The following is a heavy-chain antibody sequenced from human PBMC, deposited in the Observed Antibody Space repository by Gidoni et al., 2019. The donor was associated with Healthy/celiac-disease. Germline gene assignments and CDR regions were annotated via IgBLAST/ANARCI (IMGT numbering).Heavy chain of an antibody. CDR2: INPTSGGT. V-gene: IGHV1-2*07. CDR3: ARDSLGVLEWFNWFDP. CDR1: GYTLTGYY. Sequence: QVQLVQSGAEVKKPGASVKVSCKASGYTLTGYYMHWVRPAPGQGLEWMGWINPTSGGTNYAHKFPGRVTMTRDTSISTAYMELIRLRSDDTAVYYCARDSLGVLEWFNWFDPWGQGTLVTVSS. D-gene: IGHD3-3*01. J-gene: IGHJ5*02.